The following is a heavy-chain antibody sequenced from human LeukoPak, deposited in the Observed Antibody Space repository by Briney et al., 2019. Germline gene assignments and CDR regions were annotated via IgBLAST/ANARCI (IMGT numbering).Heavy chain of an antibody. Sequence: GGSLRLSCAASGFTFSNAWMSWVCQAPGKGLEWVGRIKSKTDGGTTDYAAPVKGRFTISRDDSKNTLYLQMNSLKTEDTAVYYCTTRLMITFGGVIVNRFDYWGQGTLVTVSS. J-gene: IGHJ4*02. CDR2: IKSKTDGGTT. V-gene: IGHV3-15*01. CDR3: TTRLMITFGGVIVNRFDY. D-gene: IGHD3-16*02. CDR1: GFTFSNAW.